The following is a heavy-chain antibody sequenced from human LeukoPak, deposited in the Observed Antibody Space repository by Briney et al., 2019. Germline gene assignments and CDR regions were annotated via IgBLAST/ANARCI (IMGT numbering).Heavy chain of an antibody. Sequence: GGSLRLSCAAPEFTVRSNSMTWVRQAPGKGLEWVSVIYTGGGTHYADSVRGRFTISRDNSKHTLFLQMNSLRAEDTAVYYCAKGSAVAGTGNWFDPWGQGTLVTVSS. CDR1: EFTVRSNS. D-gene: IGHD6-19*01. V-gene: IGHV3-66*01. J-gene: IGHJ5*02. CDR3: AKGSAVAGTGNWFDP. CDR2: IYTGGGT.